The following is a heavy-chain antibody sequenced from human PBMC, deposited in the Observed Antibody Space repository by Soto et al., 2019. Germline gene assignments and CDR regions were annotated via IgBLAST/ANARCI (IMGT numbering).Heavy chain of an antibody. J-gene: IGHJ3*02. Sequence: ASVKVSCKASGYTFTGYYIHWVRQAPGEGLEWMGWINPNSGGKNYAQKFQGRVTMTRETSISTAYMELSRLRSDDTAVYYCAREYGSGSYYTDDFDIWGQGTMVTV. CDR3: AREYGSGSYYTDDFDI. V-gene: IGHV1-2*02. D-gene: IGHD3-10*01. CDR2: INPNSGGK. CDR1: GYTFTGYY.